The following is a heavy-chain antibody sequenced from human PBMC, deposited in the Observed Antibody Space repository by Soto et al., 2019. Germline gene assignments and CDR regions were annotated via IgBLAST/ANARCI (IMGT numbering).Heavy chain of an antibody. D-gene: IGHD6-13*01. Sequence: QVQLVQSGAEVKKPGSSVKVSCKASGGTFSSYAISWVRQAPGQGLEWMGGIIPIFGTANYAQKFQGRVTITADEPTSTAYMELSSLRSEDTAVYYCARGGSSSLVGRYYYYGMDVWGQGTTVTVSS. CDR2: IIPIFGTA. J-gene: IGHJ6*02. CDR3: ARGGSSSLVGRYYYYGMDV. V-gene: IGHV1-69*01. CDR1: GGTFSSYA.